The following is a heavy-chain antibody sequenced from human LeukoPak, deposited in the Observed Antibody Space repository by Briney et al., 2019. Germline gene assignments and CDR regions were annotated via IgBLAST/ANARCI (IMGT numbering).Heavy chain of an antibody. CDR2: IGGSGSKI. Sequence: GGSLRLSCAASGFTFSSYDMKWLRQAPGKGLEWVSHIGGSGSKIGYADSVKGRFTISRDNAKNSLHLQMNSLRAEDTAVYYCARGLRNTILGGDYYWGQGTLVTVSS. D-gene: IGHD3-3*01. V-gene: IGHV3-48*03. CDR3: ARGLRNTILGGDYY. CDR1: GFTFSSYD. J-gene: IGHJ4*02.